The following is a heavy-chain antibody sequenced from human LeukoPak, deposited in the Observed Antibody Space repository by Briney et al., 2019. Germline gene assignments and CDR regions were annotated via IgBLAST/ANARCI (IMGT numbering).Heavy chain of an antibody. CDR1: GFTFSSYE. CDR2: ISSSGSTI. Sequence: GGSLRLSCAASGFTFSSYEMNWVRQAPGKGLEWVSYISSSGSTIYYADSVKGRFTISRDNAKNSLYLQMNSLRAEDTAVYYCASGGVYYDILTGYYRSNAFDIWGQGTMVTVSS. V-gene: IGHV3-48*03. J-gene: IGHJ3*02. CDR3: ASGGVYYDILTGYYRSNAFDI. D-gene: IGHD3-9*01.